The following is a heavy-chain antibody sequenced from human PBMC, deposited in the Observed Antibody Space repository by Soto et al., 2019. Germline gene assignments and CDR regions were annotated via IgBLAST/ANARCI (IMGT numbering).Heavy chain of an antibody. J-gene: IGHJ5*02. CDR2: IYYSGST. CDR1: GGSISSSSYY. Sequence: SETLSLTCTVSGGSISSSSYYWGWIRQPPGKGLEWIGCIYYSGSTYYNPSLKSRVTISVDTSKNQFSLKLSSVTAADTAVYYCARVAYCGGDCYRGFDPWGQGTLVTVSS. V-gene: IGHV4-39*07. D-gene: IGHD2-21*02. CDR3: ARVAYCGGDCYRGFDP.